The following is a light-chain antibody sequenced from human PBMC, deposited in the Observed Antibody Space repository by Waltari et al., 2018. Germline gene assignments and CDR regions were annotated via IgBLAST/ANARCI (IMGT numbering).Light chain of an antibody. V-gene: IGKV3-20*01. CDR3: QHYVSLPAT. J-gene: IGKJ1*01. CDR1: QSVSRA. CDR2: GAS. Sequence: EIVLTQSPGTLSLSPGERATLSCRASQSVSRALAWYQQKPGQAPRLLIYGASKRATAIPDRFSGSGSGTDFSLTISRLEPEDFAVYYCQHYVSLPATFGQGTKVEVK.